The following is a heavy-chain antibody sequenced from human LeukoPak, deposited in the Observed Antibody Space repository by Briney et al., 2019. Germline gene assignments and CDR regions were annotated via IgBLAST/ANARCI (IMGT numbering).Heavy chain of an antibody. Sequence: GGSLRLSCVASGYPFSSYGMNWIRQAPGKGLEWVSYISVSGGVRSYADSVKGRFTISRDDARNSLYLQMNSLKDEDTAVYYCARDRGYFYDQLDYWGQGTPVTVSS. CDR1: GYPFSSYG. CDR3: ARDRGYFYDQLDY. J-gene: IGHJ4*02. CDR2: ISVSGGVR. V-gene: IGHV3-48*02. D-gene: IGHD2/OR15-2a*01.